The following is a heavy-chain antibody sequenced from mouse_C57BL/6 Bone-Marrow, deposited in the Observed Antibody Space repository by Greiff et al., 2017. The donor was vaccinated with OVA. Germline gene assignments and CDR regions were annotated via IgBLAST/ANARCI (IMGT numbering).Heavy chain of an antibody. D-gene: IGHD2-1*01. CDR2: ISDGGSYT. CDR1: GFTFSSYA. V-gene: IGHV5-4*03. CDR3: ARGDLPWFAY. J-gene: IGHJ3*01. Sequence: DVMLVESGGGLVKPGGSLKLSCAASGFTFSSYAMSWVRQTPEKRLEWVATISDGGSYTYYPDNVKGRFTISRDNAKNNLYLQMSHLKAEDTAMYYSARGDLPWFAYWGQGTRVTVSA.